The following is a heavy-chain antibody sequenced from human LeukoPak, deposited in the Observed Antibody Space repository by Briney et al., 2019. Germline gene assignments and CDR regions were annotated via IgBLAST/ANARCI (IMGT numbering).Heavy chain of an antibody. D-gene: IGHD3-9*01. CDR1: GFIFSNYA. Sequence: GGSLRLSCAASGFIFSNYAMSWVRQAPGEGLEWVSAIVGRGSSTYYADSVKGRFTISRDNSKNTLYLQLNRLRAEDTAVYYCAKWGDYDILTGYYDSDYWGQGTLVTVSS. V-gene: IGHV3-23*01. CDR3: AKWGDYDILTGYYDSDY. CDR2: IVGRGSST. J-gene: IGHJ4*02.